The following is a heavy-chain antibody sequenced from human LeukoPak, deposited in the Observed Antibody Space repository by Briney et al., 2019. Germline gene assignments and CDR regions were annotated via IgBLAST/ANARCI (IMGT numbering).Heavy chain of an antibody. CDR3: ARCEMTTTPGFAS. CDR1: GYTFSGYY. CDR2: LNPNSGVT. V-gene: IGHV1-2*02. D-gene: IGHD5-24*01. J-gene: IGHJ4*02. Sequence: GASVKVSCKASGYTFSGYYIHWVRQAPGRGLEWMAWLNPNSGVTNYAQNFQGRVTVTRDTSISTAYMELSSLRSDDTALYYCARCEMTTTPGFASWGQGTLVTVSS.